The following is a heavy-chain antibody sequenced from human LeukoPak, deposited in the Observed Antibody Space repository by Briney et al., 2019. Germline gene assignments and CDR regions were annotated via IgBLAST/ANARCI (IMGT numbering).Heavy chain of an antibody. Sequence: PGGSLRLSCAASGFTFSDYYMSWIRQAPGKGLEWVSYIISSGSTIYYADSVKGRFTISRDNAKNSLYLQMNSLRAEDTAVYYCARMGLTIFGVVTPYYFDYWGQGTLVTVSS. V-gene: IGHV3-11*04. CDR1: GFTFSDYY. CDR3: ARMGLTIFGVVTPYYFDY. D-gene: IGHD3-3*01. CDR2: IISSGSTI. J-gene: IGHJ4*02.